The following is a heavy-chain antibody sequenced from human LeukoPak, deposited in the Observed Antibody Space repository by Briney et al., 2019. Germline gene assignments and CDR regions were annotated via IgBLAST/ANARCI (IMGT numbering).Heavy chain of an antibody. Sequence: GGSLRFSCAASGFTFSSYSMNWVRQAPGKGLEWVSSISSSSSYIYYADSVKGRFTISRDNAKNSLYLQMNSLRAEDTAVYYCARGSRSGGSSQNWGQGTLVTVSS. D-gene: IGHD2-15*01. CDR1: GFTFSSYS. CDR2: ISSSSSYI. CDR3: ARGSRSGGSSQN. J-gene: IGHJ4*02. V-gene: IGHV3-21*01.